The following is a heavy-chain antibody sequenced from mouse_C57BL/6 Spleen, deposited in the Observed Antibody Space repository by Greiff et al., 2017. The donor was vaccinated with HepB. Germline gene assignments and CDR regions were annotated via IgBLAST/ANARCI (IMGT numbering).Heavy chain of an antibody. Sequence: DVKLQESGEGLVKPGGSLKLSCAASGFTFSSYAMSWVRQTPEKRLEWVAYISSGGDYIYYADTVKGRFTISRDNARNTLYLQMSSLKSEDTAMYYCTREGLLGLRIFDYWGQGTTLTVSS. D-gene: IGHD4-1*01. J-gene: IGHJ2*01. CDR1: GFTFSSYA. V-gene: IGHV5-9-1*02. CDR3: TREGLLGLRIFDY. CDR2: ISSGGDYI.